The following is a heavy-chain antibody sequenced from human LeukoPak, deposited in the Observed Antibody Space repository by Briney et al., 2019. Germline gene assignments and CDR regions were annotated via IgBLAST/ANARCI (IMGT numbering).Heavy chain of an antibody. J-gene: IGHJ4*02. V-gene: IGHV3-7*01. CDR1: GFTFSDYN. CDR2: IKQDGSEK. D-gene: IGHD2/OR15-2a*01. Sequence: GGSLRLSCAASGFTFSDYNMNWVRQAPGKGLEWVANIKQDGSEKYYVDSVKGRFTISRDDAKNSLYLQMNSLRAEDTAVYYCARNKYYYLDYWGRGTLVTVSS. CDR3: ARNKYYYLDY.